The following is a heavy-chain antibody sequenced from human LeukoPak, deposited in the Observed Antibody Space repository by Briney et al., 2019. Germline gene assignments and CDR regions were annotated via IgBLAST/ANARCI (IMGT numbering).Heavy chain of an antibody. CDR2: IWHDGSHK. Sequence: PGRSLRLSCAASGFAFNTYAMHWVRQAPGKGLEWVTLIWHDGSHKFYIDSVRGRFTISRDNSRNTVYLQMNGLRAEDTAVYYCTFIQLWTGTDAFDIWGQGTMVTVSS. CDR1: GFAFNTYA. D-gene: IGHD5-18*01. V-gene: IGHV3-33*01. J-gene: IGHJ3*02. CDR3: TFIQLWTGTDAFDI.